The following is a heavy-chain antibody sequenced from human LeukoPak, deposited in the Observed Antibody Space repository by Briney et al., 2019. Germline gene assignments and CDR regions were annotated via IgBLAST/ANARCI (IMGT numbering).Heavy chain of an antibody. CDR1: GFTFSNYL. D-gene: IGHD4/OR15-4a*01. CDR2: ISSDGTNR. J-gene: IGHJ6*03. Sequence: GRSLRLSCAASGFTFSNYLMYWVRQAPGKGLEWVAVISSDGTNRYYADSVKGRFTISRDNSKNTLSLQMNSLRAEDTAVYYCARLLPSLNYRAVGGKGTPVTVSS. CDR3: ARLLPSLNYRAV. V-gene: IGHV3-30-3*01.